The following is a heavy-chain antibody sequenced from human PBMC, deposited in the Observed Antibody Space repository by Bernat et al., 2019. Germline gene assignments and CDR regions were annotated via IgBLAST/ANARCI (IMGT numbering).Heavy chain of an antibody. J-gene: IGHJ3*02. CDR2: IYPGDSDT. D-gene: IGHD3-10*01. V-gene: IGHV5-51*03. CDR3: ARSMVRGVTRPEDAFDI. Sequence: GAEVGRRGESLEISCKGSGYSFTSYWIGGVRQMPGKGLGWMGIIYPGDSDTRYIPSFQGQVTISADKSISTAYLQWSSLKASDTAMYYCARSMVRGVTRPEDAFDIWGQGTMVTVSS. CDR1: GYSFTSYW.